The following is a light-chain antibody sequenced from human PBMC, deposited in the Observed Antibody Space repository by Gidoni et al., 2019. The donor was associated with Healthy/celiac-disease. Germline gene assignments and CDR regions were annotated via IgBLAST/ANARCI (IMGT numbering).Light chain of an antibody. J-gene: IGLJ1*01. CDR3: GTWDSSLSFYV. V-gene: IGLV1-51*01. CDR1: SSNIGNNY. CDR2: DNN. Sequence: QSVLTQPPSVSAAPGKKVTISCSGSSSNIGNNYVSWYQQLPGTAPKLLIYDNNTRPSGIPDRFSGSKSGTSATLGITGLQTGDEADYYCGTWDSSLSFYVFGTGTKVTVL.